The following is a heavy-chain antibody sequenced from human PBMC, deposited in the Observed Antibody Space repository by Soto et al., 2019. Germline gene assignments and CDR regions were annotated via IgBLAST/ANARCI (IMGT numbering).Heavy chain of an antibody. V-gene: IGHV1-69*08. Sequence: QVQLVQSGAEVKKPGSSVKVSCKASGGTFSSYTISWVRQAPGQGLEWMGRIIPILGIANYAQKFQCRVTITADKSTSTAYMELSSLRSEDTAVYYCAREYCSSTSCPLDYWGQGTLVTVSS. J-gene: IGHJ4*02. D-gene: IGHD2-2*01. CDR1: GGTFSSYT. CDR2: IIPILGIA. CDR3: AREYCSSTSCPLDY.